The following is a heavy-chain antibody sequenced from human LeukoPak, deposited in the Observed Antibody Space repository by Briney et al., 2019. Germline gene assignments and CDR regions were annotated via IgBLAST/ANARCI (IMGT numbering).Heavy chain of an antibody. D-gene: IGHD1-26*01. Sequence: ASVKVSCKASGYTFTGYYMHWVRQAPGQGLEWIGWINPNSGGTNYAQKFQGRVTMTRDTSISTAYMELSRLRSDDTAVYYCARVGISGSSEIDYWGQGTLVTVSS. CDR3: ARVGISGSSEIDY. CDR1: GYTFTGYY. V-gene: IGHV1-2*02. CDR2: INPNSGGT. J-gene: IGHJ4*02.